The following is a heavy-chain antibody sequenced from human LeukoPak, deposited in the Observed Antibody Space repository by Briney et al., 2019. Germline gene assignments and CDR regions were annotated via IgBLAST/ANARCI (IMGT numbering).Heavy chain of an antibody. D-gene: IGHD3-22*01. V-gene: IGHV3-7*01. CDR1: GFTFSNYW. CDR3: AREGDSSGYYSDY. J-gene: IGHJ4*02. CDR2: MKQDGSEK. Sequence: GGSLRLSCAASGFTFSNYWMGWVRQAPGKGLEWVANMKQDGSEKYYVDSVTGRFTISRDNAKNSLYLQMNSLRAEDTAVYYCAREGDSSGYYSDYWGQGTLVTVSS.